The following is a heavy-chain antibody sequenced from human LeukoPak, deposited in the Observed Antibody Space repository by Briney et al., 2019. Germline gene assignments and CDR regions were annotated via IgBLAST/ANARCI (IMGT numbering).Heavy chain of an antibody. CDR1: GGSFSGYY. Sequence: SETLSLTCAVYGGSFSGYYWSWIRQPPGKGLEWIGEINHSGSTNYNPSLKSRVTISVDTSKNQFSPKLSSVTAADTAVYYCARDPTLYWRSTNCYSGWFDPWGQGTLVTASS. CDR2: INHSGST. J-gene: IGHJ5*02. V-gene: IGHV4-34*01. CDR3: ARDPTLYWRSTNCYSGWFDP. D-gene: IGHD2-2*01.